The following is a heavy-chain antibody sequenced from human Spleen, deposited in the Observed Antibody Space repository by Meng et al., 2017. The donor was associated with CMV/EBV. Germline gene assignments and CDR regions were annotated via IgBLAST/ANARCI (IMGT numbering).Heavy chain of an antibody. V-gene: IGHV4-59*01. CDR1: GASISSYY. CDR3: ASGTYYCSTTSCYPDV. J-gene: IGHJ6*02. Sequence: GSLRLSCAVSGASISSYYWTWIRQPPGKGLEWIGYIYYTGYTNYNPSLKSRATISVDMSKNQFSLKLNSVTAADTAVYYCASGTYYCSTTSCYPDVWGQGTTVTVSS. CDR2: IYYTGYT. D-gene: IGHD2-2*01.